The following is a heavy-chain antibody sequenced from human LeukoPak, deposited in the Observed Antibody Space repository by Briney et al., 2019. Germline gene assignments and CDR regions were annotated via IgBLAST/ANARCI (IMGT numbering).Heavy chain of an antibody. D-gene: IGHD1-1*01. CDR1: GYSISSGYY. Sequence: PSETLPLTCAVSGYSISSGYYWGWIRQPPGKGLEWIGSIYHSGSTYYNPSLKSRVTISVDTSKNQFSLKLSSVTAADTAVYYCARDRTAGLHLNWFDPWGQGTLVTVSS. V-gene: IGHV4-38-2*02. CDR3: ARDRTAGLHLNWFDP. J-gene: IGHJ5*02. CDR2: IYHSGST.